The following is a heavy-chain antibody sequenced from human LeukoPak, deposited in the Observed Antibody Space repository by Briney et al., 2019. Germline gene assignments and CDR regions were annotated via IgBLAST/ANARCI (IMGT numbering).Heavy chain of an antibody. D-gene: IGHD3-22*01. J-gene: IGHJ4*02. V-gene: IGHV3-15*01. Sequence: GGSLRLSCAASGFTFSNAWMSWVRQAPGKGLEWVGRIKSKTDGGTTDYAAPVKGRFTISRDDSKNTLYLQMNSLKTEDTAVYYCSSYYDSSGYYIRDYWGQGTLVTASS. CDR2: IKSKTDGGTT. CDR1: GFTFSNAW. CDR3: SSYYDSSGYYIRDY.